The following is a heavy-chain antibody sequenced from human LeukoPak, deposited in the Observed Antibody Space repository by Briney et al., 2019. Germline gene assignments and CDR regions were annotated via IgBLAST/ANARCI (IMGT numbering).Heavy chain of an antibody. D-gene: IGHD3-10*01. CDR2: ISYDGSNK. V-gene: IGHV3-30*18. J-gene: IGHJ4*02. CDR1: GFTFSTYG. CDR3: AKEGWFGELLYFDY. Sequence: PGRSLRLSCVASGFTFSTYGMHWVRQAPGKGLEWVAVISYDGSNKYYADSVKGRFTISRDNSKNTLYLQMNSLRAEDTAVYYCAKEGWFGELLYFDYWGQGTLVAVSS.